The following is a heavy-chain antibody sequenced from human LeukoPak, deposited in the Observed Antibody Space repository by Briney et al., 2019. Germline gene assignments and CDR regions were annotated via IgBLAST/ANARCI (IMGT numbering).Heavy chain of an antibody. J-gene: IGHJ4*02. Sequence: GGSLRLSCAASGFTFSSYSMNWVRQAPGKGLEWALSISSSSSYIYYADSVKGRFTISRDNAKNSLYLQMNSLRAEDTAVYYCARDRIVATIPRLGYFDYWGQGTLVTVSS. D-gene: IGHD5-12*01. V-gene: IGHV3-21*01. CDR3: ARDRIVATIPRLGYFDY. CDR2: ISSSSSYI. CDR1: GFTFSSYS.